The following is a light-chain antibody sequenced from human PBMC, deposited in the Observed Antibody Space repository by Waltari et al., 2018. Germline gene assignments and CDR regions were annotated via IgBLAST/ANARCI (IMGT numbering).Light chain of an antibody. Sequence: DIQMTQSPSTLSASAGDRVTITCRASQSINRWLAWYQQKPGKAPKLLIYKASNLESGVPPRFSGSGSETEFTLTISSLQPDDFATYYCQQYHSYLYTFGQGTKLEIK. V-gene: IGKV1-5*03. CDR1: QSINRW. CDR2: KAS. CDR3: QQYHSYLYT. J-gene: IGKJ2*01.